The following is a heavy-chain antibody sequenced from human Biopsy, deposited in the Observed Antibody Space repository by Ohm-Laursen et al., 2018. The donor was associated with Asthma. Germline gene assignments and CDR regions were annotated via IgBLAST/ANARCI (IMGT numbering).Heavy chain of an antibody. Sequence: SLRLSCSASVFTFSSYAMSWVRQAPGKGLEWVSAISGSGGSTYYADSVKGRFTISRDNSKNTLYLQMNSLRAEDTAVYYCAKVHRVYAMVGYFDYWGQGTLVTVSS. D-gene: IGHD2-8*01. CDR2: ISGSGGST. CDR3: AKVHRVYAMVGYFDY. J-gene: IGHJ4*02. CDR1: VFTFSSYA. V-gene: IGHV3-23*01.